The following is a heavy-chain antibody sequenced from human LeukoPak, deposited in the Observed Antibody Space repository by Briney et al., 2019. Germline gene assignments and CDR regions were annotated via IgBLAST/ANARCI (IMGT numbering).Heavy chain of an antibody. CDR1: GYTFTGYY. J-gene: IGHJ4*02. D-gene: IGHD5-24*01. Sequence: ASVKVSCKASGYTFTGYYMHWVRQAPGQGLEWMGWINPNSGGTNYAQKFQGRVTMTRDTSINTAYMELSRLRSDDTAVYYCAREGEMATLRNFDYWGQGTLVTVSS. CDR3: AREGEMATLRNFDY. CDR2: INPNSGGT. V-gene: IGHV1-2*02.